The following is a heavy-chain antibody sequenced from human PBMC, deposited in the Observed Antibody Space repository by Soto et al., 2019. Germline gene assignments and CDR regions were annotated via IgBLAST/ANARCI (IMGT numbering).Heavy chain of an antibody. D-gene: IGHD4-17*01. CDR3: ARNYGDSTEPDAFDI. CDR1: GFTFSSYA. Sequence: GGSLRLSSAASGFTFSSYAMHWVRQAPGKGLEWVAVISYDGSNKYYADSVKGRFTISRDNSKNTLYLQMNSLRAEDTAVYYCARNYGDSTEPDAFDIWGQGTMVTVSS. J-gene: IGHJ3*02. CDR2: ISYDGSNK. V-gene: IGHV3-30-3*01.